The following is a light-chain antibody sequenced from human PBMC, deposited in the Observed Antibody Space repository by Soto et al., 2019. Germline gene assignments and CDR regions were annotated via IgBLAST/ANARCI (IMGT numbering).Light chain of an antibody. CDR1: SGPGTYA. CDR3: QTWGTGIRA. Sequence: QSVLTQSPSASASLGASVKLTCTLSSGPGTYAIAWHQQQPEKGPRYLMKINSDGSHNKGDGIPDRFSGSRSGAERSLTISSLQSEDEADYYCQTWGTGIRALGGGTKLTVL. V-gene: IGLV4-69*01. CDR2: INSDGSH. J-gene: IGLJ2*01.